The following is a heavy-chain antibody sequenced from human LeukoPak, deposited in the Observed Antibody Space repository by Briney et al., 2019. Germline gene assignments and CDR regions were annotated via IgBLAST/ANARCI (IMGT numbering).Heavy chain of an antibody. V-gene: IGHV3-23*01. CDR2: ISGSGGST. J-gene: IGHJ4*02. CDR3: ARDFDSSGYITRDY. D-gene: IGHD3-22*01. Sequence: GGSLRLSCAASGFTFSSYAMSWVRQAPGKGLEWVSAISGSGGSTYYADSVKGRFTISRDNAKNSLYLQMNSLRAEDTAVYYCARDFDSSGYITRDYWGQGTLVTVSS. CDR1: GFTFSSYA.